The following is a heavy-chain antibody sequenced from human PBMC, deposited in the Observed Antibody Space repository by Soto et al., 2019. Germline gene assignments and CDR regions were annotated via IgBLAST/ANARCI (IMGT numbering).Heavy chain of an antibody. CDR2: IYYSGST. CDR3: ARHSAYCSGGSCYPKYYYYYGMDV. J-gene: IGHJ6*02. CDR1: GGSISSSSYY. Sequence: SETLSLTCTVSGGSISSSSYYWGWIRQPPGKGLEWIGSIYYSGSTYYNPSLKSRVTISVDTSKNQFSLKLSSVTAADTAVYYCARHSAYCSGGSCYPKYYYYYGMDVWGQGTTVTVSS. D-gene: IGHD2-15*01. V-gene: IGHV4-39*01.